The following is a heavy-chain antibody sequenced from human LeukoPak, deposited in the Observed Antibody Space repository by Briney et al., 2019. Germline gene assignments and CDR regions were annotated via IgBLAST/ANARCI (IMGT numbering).Heavy chain of an antibody. CDR1: EHTFTAHY. CDR2: INPSSGGT. J-gene: IGHJ6*03. V-gene: IGHV1-2*02. Sequence: GASVKVSCKASEHTFTAHYIYWVRQAPGQGLEWMGWINPSSGGTKYAQKFQGRVTMTRDTSIATAYMEMSSLRSDDTAVYYCARTSPEIYYDSTGYSYYYFYNMDVWGKGTTVTVSS. CDR3: ARTSPEIYYDSTGYSYYYFYNMDV. D-gene: IGHD3-22*01.